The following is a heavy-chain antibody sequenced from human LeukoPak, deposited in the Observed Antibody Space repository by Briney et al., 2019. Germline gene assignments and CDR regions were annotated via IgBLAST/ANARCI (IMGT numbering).Heavy chain of an antibody. J-gene: IGHJ5*02. CDR1: GGSFSGYY. CDR2: INHSGST. D-gene: IGHD2-2*01. CDR3: ARGLDCSSTSCYQLDP. Sequence: SETLSLTCAVYGGSFSGYYWSWIRQPPGKGLEWIGEINHSGSTNYNPSLKSRVTISVDTSKNQFSLKLSSVTAADTAVYYCARGLDCSSTSCYQLDPWGQGTLVTV. V-gene: IGHV4-34*01.